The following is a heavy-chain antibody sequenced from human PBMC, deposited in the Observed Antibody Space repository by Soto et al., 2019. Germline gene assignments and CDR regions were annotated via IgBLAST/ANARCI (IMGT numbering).Heavy chain of an antibody. J-gene: IGHJ4*02. CDR2: ISGSGGST. D-gene: IGHD1-26*01. V-gene: IGHV3-23*01. Sequence: GGSLRLSCAASGFTFSSYAMSWVRQAPGKGLEWVSAISGSGGSTYYADSVKGRFTISRDNSKNTLYLQMNSLGAEDTAVYYCASGAVPSSRKDFDYWGQGTLVTVSS. CDR1: GFTFSSYA. CDR3: ASGAVPSSRKDFDY.